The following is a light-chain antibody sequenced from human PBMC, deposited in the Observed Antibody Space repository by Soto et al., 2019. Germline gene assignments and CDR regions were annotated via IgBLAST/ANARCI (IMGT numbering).Light chain of an antibody. CDR2: VNSDGSH. CDR1: SGHNSYA. CDR3: QTWSTGIRV. Sequence: QSVLTQSPSASASLGASVKLTCTLSSGHNSYAIAWHQQQPEKGPRYLMKVNSDGSHSKGDGIPDRFSGSSSGAERYLTISSLQSEDEADYYWQTWSTGIRVFGGGTKVTLL. J-gene: IGLJ3*02. V-gene: IGLV4-69*01.